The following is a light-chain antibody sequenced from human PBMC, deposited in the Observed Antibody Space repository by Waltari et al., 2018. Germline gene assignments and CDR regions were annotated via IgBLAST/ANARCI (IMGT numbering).Light chain of an antibody. V-gene: IGLV2-14*01. CDR1: SLDVGGYDF. J-gene: IGLJ1*01. CDR2: DVN. Sequence: QSALTQPASVSGSPGQSITISCTGSSLDVGGYDFVSWYRRHPGKAPKVVIFDVNNRPSGVFDRVSGSKSGNTASLTISGLQAEDEGDYYCTSYTSRHTLIFGGGTKVTVL. CDR3: TSYTSRHTLI.